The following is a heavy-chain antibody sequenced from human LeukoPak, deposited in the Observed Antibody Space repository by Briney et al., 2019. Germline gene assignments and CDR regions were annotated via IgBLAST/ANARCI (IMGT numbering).Heavy chain of an antibody. CDR1: GFTFSSYG. Sequence: GGSLRLSCAASGFTFSSYGMHWVRQAPGKGLEWVAVISYGGSHKYCADSVKGRFTICRDNSKNTLYLQMNSLRDEDTAVYYCAKLAEYGYSIGWFDYWGQGTLVTVSS. D-gene: IGHD6-19*01. CDR2: ISYGGSHK. CDR3: AKLAEYGYSIGWFDY. V-gene: IGHV3-30*18. J-gene: IGHJ4*02.